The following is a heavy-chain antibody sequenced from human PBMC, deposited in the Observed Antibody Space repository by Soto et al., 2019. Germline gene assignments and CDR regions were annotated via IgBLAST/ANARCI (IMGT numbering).Heavy chain of an antibody. Sequence: GGSLRLSCVSSVFTFINYAMHWVRQAPGKGLGWVAVISSDGSEKYYLDSVRDRFTISRDNSKNTLYLQMNNLRPEDTAMYYCANSWTTLTTGFDFWGQGALVTVSS. J-gene: IGHJ4*02. D-gene: IGHD4-17*01. V-gene: IGHV3-30*18. CDR1: VFTFINYA. CDR2: ISSDGSEK. CDR3: ANSWTTLTTGFDF.